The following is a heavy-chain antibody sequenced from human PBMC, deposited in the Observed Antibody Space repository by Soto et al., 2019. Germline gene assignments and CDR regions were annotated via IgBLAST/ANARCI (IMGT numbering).Heavy chain of an antibody. CDR2: IWYDGSNK. CDR3: ASQKD. J-gene: IGHJ4*02. CDR1: GFIFSNYG. V-gene: IGHV3-33*01. Sequence: QVQLVESGGGVVQPGRSLRLSCAASGFIFSNYGMHWVRQAPGKGLEWVAVIWYDGSNKYYSDSVKGRFTISRDNSKNMLYLQMNSLRAEDTAVYYCASQKDWDQGTLVTVSS.